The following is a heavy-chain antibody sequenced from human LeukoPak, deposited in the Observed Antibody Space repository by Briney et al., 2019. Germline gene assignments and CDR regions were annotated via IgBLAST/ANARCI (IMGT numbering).Heavy chain of an antibody. CDR2: IWYDGSQK. J-gene: IGHJ3*02. Sequence: GGSLRLSCAASGFIFSNYGMHWVRQAPGKGLEWVAVIWYDGSQKYYSDAVNGRFTISRDNAKNTLYLQMNSLRAEDTAVYYCAREIAVAGTSNAFDIWGQGTMVTVSS. V-gene: IGHV3-33*08. CDR3: AREIAVAGTSNAFDI. CDR1: GFIFSNYG. D-gene: IGHD6-19*01.